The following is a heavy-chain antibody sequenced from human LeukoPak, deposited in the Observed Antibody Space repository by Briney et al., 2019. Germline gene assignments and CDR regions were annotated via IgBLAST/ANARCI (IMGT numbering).Heavy chain of an antibody. CDR3: AKDRGYCSSTSCYTGHYFDY. J-gene: IGHJ4*02. V-gene: IGHV3-23*01. D-gene: IGHD2-2*02. Sequence: GGSLRLSCAASGFSFSSYAMSWVRHAPGKGLEWVSCISGSGGSTYYADSVKGRFTISRDNSKNTLYLQMNSLRAEDTAVYYCAKDRGYCSSTSCYTGHYFDYWGQGTLVTVSS. CDR2: ISGSGGST. CDR1: GFSFSSYA.